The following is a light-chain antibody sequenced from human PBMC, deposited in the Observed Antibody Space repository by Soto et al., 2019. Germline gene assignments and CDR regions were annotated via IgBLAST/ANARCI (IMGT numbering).Light chain of an antibody. CDR1: STDVGGYKY. Sequence: QSALTQPASVSGSPGQSITISCTGTSTDVGGYKYVSWYQQHPGTAPKLMIFEVNGRPSGVSDRFSGSKSGNTASLTISGVQPEDEADYHCSSYTTIKTVVFGGGTKLTVL. CDR2: EVN. J-gene: IGLJ2*01. V-gene: IGLV2-14*01. CDR3: SSYTTIKTVV.